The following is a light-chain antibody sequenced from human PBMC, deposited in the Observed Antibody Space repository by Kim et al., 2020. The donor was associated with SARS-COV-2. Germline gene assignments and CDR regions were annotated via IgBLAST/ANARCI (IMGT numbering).Light chain of an antibody. Sequence: PGRGVTVSCSGSGSNIGSNFVYCYQRRPGPAPKRLCYRNNQRPSGVPDRCSGSEAGASASLAISGLRSEDEADYYCAAWGDSLSVVFGGGTKVTVL. V-gene: IGLV1-47*01. CDR1: GSNIGSNF. CDR3: AAWGDSLSVV. J-gene: IGLJ2*01. CDR2: RNN.